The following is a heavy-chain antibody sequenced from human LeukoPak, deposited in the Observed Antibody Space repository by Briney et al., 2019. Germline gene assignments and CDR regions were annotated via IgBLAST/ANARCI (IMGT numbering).Heavy chain of an antibody. Sequence: SVKVSCKASGYTFTGYYMHWVRQAPGQGLEWMGWINPNSGGTNYAQKFQGWVTMTRDTSISTAYMELSRLRSDDTAVYYCASPPLTGTHPPYYFDYWGQGTLVTVSS. V-gene: IGHV1-2*04. CDR2: INPNSGGT. J-gene: IGHJ4*02. CDR3: ASPPLTGTHPPYYFDY. D-gene: IGHD1-20*01. CDR1: GYTFTGYY.